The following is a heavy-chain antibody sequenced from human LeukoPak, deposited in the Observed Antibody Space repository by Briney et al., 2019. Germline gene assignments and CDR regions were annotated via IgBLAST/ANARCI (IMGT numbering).Heavy chain of an antibody. CDR2: IWYDGSNK. V-gene: IGHV3-33*01. CDR1: GFTFSSYG. CDR3: ARDRSGSYHVEAFDI. D-gene: IGHD1-26*01. Sequence: GGSLRLSCAASGFTFSSYGMHWVRQAPGKGLEWVAVIWYDGSNKYYADSVKGRFTISRDNSKNTLYLQMNSLRAEDTAVYYCARDRSGSYHVEAFDIWGQGTMVTVSS. J-gene: IGHJ3*02.